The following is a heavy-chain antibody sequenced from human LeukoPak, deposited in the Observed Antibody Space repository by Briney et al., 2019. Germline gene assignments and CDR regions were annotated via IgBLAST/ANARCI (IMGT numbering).Heavy chain of an antibody. CDR1: RGTFSSYA. V-gene: IGHV1-69*06. J-gene: IGHJ6*04. CDR2: IIPIFGTA. CDR3: ARDQVYGMDV. Sequence: SVKVSCKSSRGTFSSYAISWVRQAPGQGLEWMGGIIPIFGTANYAQKFQGRVTITADKSTSTAYMELSSLRSEDTAVYYCARDQVYGMDVWGKGTTVTVSS.